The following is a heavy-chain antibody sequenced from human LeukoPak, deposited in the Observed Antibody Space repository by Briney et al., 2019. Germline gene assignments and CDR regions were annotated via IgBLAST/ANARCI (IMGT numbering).Heavy chain of an antibody. V-gene: IGHV3-23*01. D-gene: IGHD6-13*01. CDR1: GFTFSSYA. J-gene: IGHJ5*02. CDR2: ISGSGGST. CDR3: AKDRSSWYANWFDP. Sequence: PGGSLRLSCAASGFTFSSYAMSWVRQAPGKGLEWVSAISGSGGSTYYADSVKGRFTISRDNSRNTLYLQMNSLRAEDTAVYYCAKDRSSWYANWFDPWGQGTLVTVSS.